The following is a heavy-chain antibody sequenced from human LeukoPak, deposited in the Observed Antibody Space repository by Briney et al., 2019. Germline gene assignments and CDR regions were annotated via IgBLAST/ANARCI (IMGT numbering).Heavy chain of an antibody. CDR1: EYTFTSYY. J-gene: IGHJ4*02. V-gene: IGHV1-46*01. Sequence: ASVKVSCKASEYTFTSYYMHWVRQAPGQGLEWMGIINPSGGSTSYAQKFQGRVTMTRDTSTSTVYMELSSLRSEDTAVYYCARHGVRGKGGYSYGLLNYWGQGTLVTVSS. CDR3: ARHGVRGKGGYSYGLLNY. CDR2: INPSGGST. D-gene: IGHD5-18*01.